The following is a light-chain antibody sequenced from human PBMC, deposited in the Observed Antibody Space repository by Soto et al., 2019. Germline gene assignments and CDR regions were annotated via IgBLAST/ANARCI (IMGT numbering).Light chain of an antibody. CDR1: ESVSSSY. J-gene: IGKJ1*01. CDR3: QQYGSSPRT. Sequence: IVLSQSPRPPSLSTGVSAPPSXXASESVSSSYLDWXQQXXGQXPXXLXYGASIRATGIPDRFSGSGSGTDFTLTISRLEPEDFAVYYCQQYGSSPRTFGQGTKVDI. V-gene: IGKV3-20*01. CDR2: GAS.